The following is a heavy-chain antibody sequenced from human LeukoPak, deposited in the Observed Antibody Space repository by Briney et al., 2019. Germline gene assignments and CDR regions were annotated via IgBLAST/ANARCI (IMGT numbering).Heavy chain of an antibody. CDR3: AKENVVVAAAVPDY. J-gene: IGHJ4*02. V-gene: IGHV3-23*01. D-gene: IGHD2-15*01. CDR2: ISGSGGST. Sequence: GRSLRLSCAASGFIFSDYAMSWVRQAPGKGMEWDSVISGSGGSTYYADSVKGRFTISRDNSKNTLYLQMSSLRAEDTAVYYCAKENVVVAAAVPDYWGQGTLVTVSS. CDR1: GFIFSDYA.